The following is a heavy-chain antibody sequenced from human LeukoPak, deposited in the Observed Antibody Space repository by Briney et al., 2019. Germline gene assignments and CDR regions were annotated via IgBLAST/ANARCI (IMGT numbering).Heavy chain of an antibody. V-gene: IGHV4-34*01. CDR1: GGSFSGYY. D-gene: IGHD5-18*01. Sequence: SETLSLTCAVYGGSFSGYYWSWIRQPPGKGLEWIGEINHSGSTNYNPPLKSRVTISVDTSKNLFSLKLSSVTAADTAVYYCARSGTGYSYGYRAGWFDPWGQGTLVTVSS. CDR3: ARSGTGYSYGYRAGWFDP. CDR2: INHSGST. J-gene: IGHJ5*02.